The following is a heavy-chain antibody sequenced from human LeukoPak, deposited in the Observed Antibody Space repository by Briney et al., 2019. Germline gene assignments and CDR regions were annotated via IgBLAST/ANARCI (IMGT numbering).Heavy chain of an antibody. CDR3: ASLRGEYYYDSSGYGDY. CDR2: TRNKANSYTT. J-gene: IGHJ4*02. CDR1: GFTFSDHY. V-gene: IGHV3-72*01. D-gene: IGHD3-22*01. Sequence: GGSLRLSCAASGFTFSDHYMDWVRQAPGKGLEWVGRTRNKANSYTTEYAASVKGRFTISRDDSKSSLYLQMNSLKTEDTAVYYCASLRGEYYYDSSGYGDYWGQGTLVTVSS.